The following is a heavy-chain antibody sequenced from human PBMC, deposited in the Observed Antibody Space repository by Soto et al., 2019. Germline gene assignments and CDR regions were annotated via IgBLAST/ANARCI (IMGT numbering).Heavy chain of an antibody. CDR1: GFTISDYY. CDR3: ASLRCDAQAYYYYGMDV. J-gene: IGHJ6*02. CDR2: ISSSGSTI. D-gene: IGHD2-21*02. V-gene: IGHV3-11*01. Sequence: QVQLVESGGGLVKPGGSLRLSCAASGFTISDYYMSWIRQAPGKGLEWVSYISSSGSTIYYADSVKGRFTISRDNAKNSLYLQMNSLRAEDTAVYYCASLRCDAQAYYYYGMDVWGQGTTVTVSS.